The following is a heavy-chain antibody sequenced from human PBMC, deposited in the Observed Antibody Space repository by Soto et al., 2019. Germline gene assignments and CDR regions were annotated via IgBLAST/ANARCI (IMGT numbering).Heavy chain of an antibody. CDR1: GGSFSGYY. J-gene: IGHJ5*02. D-gene: IGHD5-18*01. Sequence: PSETLSLTCAVYGGSFSGYYWSWIRQPPGKGLEWIGEINHSGSTNYNPSLKSRVTISVDTSKNQFSLKLSSVTAADTAVYYCARESRRRAGTANPWGQGTLVTVSS. CDR3: ARESRRRAGTANP. V-gene: IGHV4-34*01. CDR2: INHSGST.